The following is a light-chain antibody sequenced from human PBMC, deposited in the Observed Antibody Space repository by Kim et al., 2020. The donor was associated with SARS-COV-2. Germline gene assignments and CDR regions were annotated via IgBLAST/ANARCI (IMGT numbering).Light chain of an antibody. CDR3: QQYGSSPPLT. CDR2: GAS. Sequence: PGARATLTCRASKSVSSSYLAWYQQKPGQAPRLLIYGASSRATGIPDRFSGSGSGTDFTLTISRLEPEDFAVYYCQQYGSSPPLTFGGGTKVDIK. CDR1: KSVSSSY. V-gene: IGKV3-20*01. J-gene: IGKJ4*01.